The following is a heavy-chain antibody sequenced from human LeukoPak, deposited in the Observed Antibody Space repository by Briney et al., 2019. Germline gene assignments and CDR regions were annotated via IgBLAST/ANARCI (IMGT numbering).Heavy chain of an antibody. CDR2: ISSSSSTI. CDR3: ARFSLYDNSGYYSWLFDF. V-gene: IGHV3-48*04. CDR1: GFTFSSYS. D-gene: IGHD3-22*01. Sequence: GGSLRLSCAASGFTFSSYSMNWVRQAPGKGLEWVSYISSSSSTIYYADSVKGRFTISRDNAKNSLYLQMNSLRAEDTAVYYCARFSLYDNSGYYSWLFDFWGQGTLVTVSS. J-gene: IGHJ4*02.